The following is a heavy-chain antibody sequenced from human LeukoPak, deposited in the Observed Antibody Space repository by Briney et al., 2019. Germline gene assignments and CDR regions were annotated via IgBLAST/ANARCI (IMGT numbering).Heavy chain of an antibody. Sequence: SGGSLRLSCAASGFTFSSYAMSWVRGAPGKGLEWVSAISGSGGSTYYADSVKGRFTISRDNSKNTLYLQMNSLRAEDTAVYYCAKGDYGDYGSYFDDWGQGTLVTVSS. J-gene: IGHJ4*02. CDR3: AKGDYGDYGSYFDD. V-gene: IGHV3-23*01. CDR1: GFTFSSYA. CDR2: ISGSGGST. D-gene: IGHD4-17*01.